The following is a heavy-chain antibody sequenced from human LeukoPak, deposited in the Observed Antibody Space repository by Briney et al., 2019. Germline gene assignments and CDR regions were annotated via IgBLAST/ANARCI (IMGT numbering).Heavy chain of an antibody. Sequence: SETLSLTCTVSGGSISSSSYYWGWIRQPPGKGLELIGTIYDSGSTYYNPSLKSRVTISVDTSKNMFSRNLSSANAADTAVYYCARSVEGYCSGGSCYSYYYYMDVWGKGTTVTVSS. CDR1: GGSISSSSYY. J-gene: IGHJ6*03. D-gene: IGHD2-15*01. V-gene: IGHV4-39*07. CDR3: ARSVEGYCSGGSCYSYYYYMDV. CDR2: IYDSGST.